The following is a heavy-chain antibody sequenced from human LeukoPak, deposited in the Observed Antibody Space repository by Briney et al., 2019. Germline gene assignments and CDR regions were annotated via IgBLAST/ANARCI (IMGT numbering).Heavy chain of an antibody. CDR1: GGSISSSSYY. V-gene: IGHV4-39*01. D-gene: IGHD3-10*01. Sequence: SETLSLTCTVSGGSISSSSYYWGWIRQPPGKGLEWIGSIYYSGSTYYHPSLKSRVTISVDTSKNQFSLKLSSVTAADTAVYYCARLTQYDAWFGEAGFDYWGQGTLVTVSS. CDR2: IYYSGST. CDR3: ARLTQYDAWFGEAGFDY. J-gene: IGHJ4*02.